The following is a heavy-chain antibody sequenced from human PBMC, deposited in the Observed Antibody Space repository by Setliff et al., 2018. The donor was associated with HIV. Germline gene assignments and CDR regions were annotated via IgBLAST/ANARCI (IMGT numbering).Heavy chain of an antibody. CDR2: IYYNGDT. CDR3: ARRLVVVAAEDYFDS. J-gene: IGHJ4*02. D-gene: IGHD2-15*01. CDR1: GDSISNSAYF. V-gene: IGHV4-39*01. Sequence: PSETLSLTCSVSGDSISNSAYFWGWIRQPSGKGLEYIGSIYYNGDTYYNPSLKSRVTIPVDTSNNQFSLKLRSVTAADTAVYYCARRLVVVAAEDYFDSWGQGALVTVSS.